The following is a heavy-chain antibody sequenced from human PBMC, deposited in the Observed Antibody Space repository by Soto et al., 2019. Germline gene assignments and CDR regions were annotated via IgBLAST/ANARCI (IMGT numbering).Heavy chain of an antibody. CDR1: GGSIDTFY. CDR3: AREGSYSAYNFAHGIQLWSFDF. V-gene: IGHV4-4*07. Sequence: QVRLQESGPGLLKPSETLSLTCTVSGGSIDTFYWSWVRQPAGKGLEWIGRIFSSGSTSFNPSLETRVAMSVDTCKNHFSLNLSSVTAADMAVYYCAREGSYSAYNFAHGIQLWSFDFWGQGALVTVSS. CDR2: IFSSGST. D-gene: IGHD5-12*01. J-gene: IGHJ4*02.